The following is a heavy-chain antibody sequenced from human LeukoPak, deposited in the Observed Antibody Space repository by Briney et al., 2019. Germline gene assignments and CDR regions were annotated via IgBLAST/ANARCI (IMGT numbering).Heavy chain of an antibody. CDR1: GFTFDDYA. CDR3: AKDGFRRSSGLPYFDY. V-gene: IGHV3-9*03. J-gene: IGHJ4*02. D-gene: IGHD6-19*01. Sequence: PGGSLRLSCAASGFTFDDYAMHWVRQAPGKGLEWVSGISWNSGSIGYADSVKGRFTISRDNAKNSLYLQMNSLRAEDMALYYCAKDGFRRSSGLPYFDYWGQGTLVTVSS. CDR2: ISWNSGSI.